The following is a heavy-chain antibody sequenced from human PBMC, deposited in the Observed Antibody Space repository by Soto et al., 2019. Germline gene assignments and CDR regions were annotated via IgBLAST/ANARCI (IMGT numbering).Heavy chain of an antibody. CDR2: INSDGSST. V-gene: IGHV3-74*01. Sequence: GWSLILSCAASGFTFSTYWMHSVRQAPGKGLVWVSRINSDGSSTSYADSVKGRFTISRDNAKNTLYLQMNSLRAEDTALHYCARGFDSSGYYLAAFDIWGQGIMPTVSS. CDR1: GFTFSTYW. CDR3: ARGFDSSGYYLAAFDI. D-gene: IGHD3-22*01. J-gene: IGHJ3*02.